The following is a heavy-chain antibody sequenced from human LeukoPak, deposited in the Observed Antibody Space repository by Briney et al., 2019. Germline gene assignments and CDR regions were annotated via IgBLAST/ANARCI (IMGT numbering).Heavy chain of an antibody. CDR3: VHRTTVTSFDF. D-gene: IGHD4-17*01. CDR2: IYGDDDK. J-gene: IGHJ4*02. CDR1: GFSLTTDRVV. Sequence: SGPTLVTPRQTLTLTCTFSGFSLTTDRVVVGWVRQPPEKALEWLAFIYGDDDKRYSPSLRSRLTITKDSSKKQVVLTMTNMDPVDTATYFCVHRTTVTSFDFWGQGTLITVSS. V-gene: IGHV2-5*02.